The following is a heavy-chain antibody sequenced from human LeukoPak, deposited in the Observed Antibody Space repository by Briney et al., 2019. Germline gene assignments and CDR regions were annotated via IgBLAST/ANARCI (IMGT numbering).Heavy chain of an antibody. Sequence: PGGSLRLSCAASGFTFSSYWMSWVRQAPGKGLEWVANIKQDGSEKYYVDSVKGRFTISRDNAKNSLYLQMNSLRAEDTAVYYCAKDRDDYVWGRGYAQYFQHWGQGTLVTVSS. V-gene: IGHV3-7*03. CDR1: GFTFSSYW. D-gene: IGHD3-16*01. CDR2: IKQDGSEK. J-gene: IGHJ1*01. CDR3: AKDRDDYVWGRGYAQYFQH.